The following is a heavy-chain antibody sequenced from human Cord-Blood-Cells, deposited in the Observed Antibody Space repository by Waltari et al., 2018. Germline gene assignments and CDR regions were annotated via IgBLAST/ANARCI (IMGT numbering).Heavy chain of an antibody. J-gene: IGHJ4*02. CDR2: IYYSGST. D-gene: IGHD6-6*01. CDR3: ARVIVDGSSSQPYFDY. CDR1: GGSISSGGYY. Sequence: QVQLQESGPGLVKPSQTLSLTCTVSGGSISSGGYYWRWIRQHPGKGLEWIGYIYYSGSTYYNPSLKSRVTISVDTSKNQFSLKLSSVTAADTAVYYCARVIVDGSSSQPYFDYWGQGTLVTVSS. V-gene: IGHV4-31*03.